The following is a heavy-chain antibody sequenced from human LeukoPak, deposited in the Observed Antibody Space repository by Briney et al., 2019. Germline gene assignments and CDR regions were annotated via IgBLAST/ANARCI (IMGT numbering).Heavy chain of an antibody. D-gene: IGHD3-10*01. CDR3: TRGGLVRGGLHWLDP. Sequence: SQTLSLTFAISGDSVSGTSAGWNWIRQSPSRGLEWLGRIYYRSKWYNDYAPSVQSRITIKPDTYKNQFSLQLNSVTHDDTAVDYCTRGGLVRGGLHWLDPWGQGTLVTVSS. CDR1: GDSVSGTSAG. CDR2: IYYRSKWYN. V-gene: IGHV6-1*01. J-gene: IGHJ5*02.